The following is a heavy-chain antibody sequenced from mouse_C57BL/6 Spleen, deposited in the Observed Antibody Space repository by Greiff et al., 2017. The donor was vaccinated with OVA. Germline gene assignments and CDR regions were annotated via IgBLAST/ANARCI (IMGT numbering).Heavy chain of an antibody. CDR1: GYTFTSYW. CDR2: IDPSDSNT. V-gene: IGHV1-69*01. Sequence: QVQLKQPGAELVMPGASVKLSCKASGYTFTSYWMHWVKQRPGQGLEWIGEIDPSDSNTNYNQKIKGKSTLTVDKSSSTAFMQLSILTSEDSSVYYCARRGNDHYFDYWGQGTTLTVSS. CDR3: ARRGNDHYFDY. D-gene: IGHD2-3*01. J-gene: IGHJ2*01.